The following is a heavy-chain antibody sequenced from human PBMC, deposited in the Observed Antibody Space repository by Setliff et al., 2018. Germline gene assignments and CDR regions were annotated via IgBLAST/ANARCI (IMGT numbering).Heavy chain of an antibody. Sequence: SETLSLTCTVSGGSISSSSYYWGWIRQPPGKGLEWIGSIYYIGSTYYNPSLKSRVTISVDTSKNQFSLKLSSVTAADTAVYYCARDVRVASSSWFKSAFDIWGQGTMVTVSS. CDR3: ARDVRVASSSWFKSAFDI. D-gene: IGHD6-13*01. CDR1: GGSISSSSYY. V-gene: IGHV4-39*07. J-gene: IGHJ3*02. CDR2: IYYIGST.